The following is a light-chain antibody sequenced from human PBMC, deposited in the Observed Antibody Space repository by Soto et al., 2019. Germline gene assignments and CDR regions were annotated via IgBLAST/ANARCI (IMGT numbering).Light chain of an antibody. J-gene: IGLJ3*02. Sequence: QSVLTQPASVSGSPGQSITISCTGTSSDVGIYNLVSWYQQHPGKAPKLIIYEGSKRPSGVSNRFSGSNSDNTASLTISGLRAEDEADYSCCSYAPSSSLVFGGGTKLTVL. CDR2: EGS. CDR3: CSYAPSSSLV. CDR1: SSDVGIYNL. V-gene: IGLV2-23*01.